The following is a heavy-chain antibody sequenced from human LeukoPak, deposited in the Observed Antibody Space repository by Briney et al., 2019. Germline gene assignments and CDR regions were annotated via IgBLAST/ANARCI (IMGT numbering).Heavy chain of an antibody. CDR1: GDSVSSNSAA. CDR2: TYYRSKWYN. V-gene: IGHV6-1*01. J-gene: IGHJ4*02. D-gene: IGHD1/OR15-1a*01. Sequence: SQTLSLTCAISGDSVSSNSAAWNWVRQSPSRGLEWLGSTYYRSKWYNDYAVSVKSRITINPDTSKNQFSLQLNSVTPENTAVYYCTTQTRGASDYWGQGTLVTVSS. CDR3: TTQTRGASDY.